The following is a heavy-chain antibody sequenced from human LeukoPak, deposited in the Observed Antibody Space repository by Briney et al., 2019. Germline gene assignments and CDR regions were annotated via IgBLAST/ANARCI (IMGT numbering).Heavy chain of an antibody. CDR2: INPNSGGT. D-gene: IGHD3-10*01. CDR3: ARGGVRYYYGSGSYFFDY. CDR1: GYTFIGYY. Sequence: ASVKVSCKASGYTFIGYYMHWVRQAPGQGLEWMGWINPNSGGTNYAQKFQGRVTMTRDTSISTAYMELSRLRSDDTAVYYCARGGVRYYYGSGSYFFDYWGQGTLVTVSS. V-gene: IGHV1-2*02. J-gene: IGHJ4*02.